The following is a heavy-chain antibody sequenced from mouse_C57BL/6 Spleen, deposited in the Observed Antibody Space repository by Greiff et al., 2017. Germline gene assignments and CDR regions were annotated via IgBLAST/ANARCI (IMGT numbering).Heavy chain of an antibody. CDR2: IYPGSGST. Sequence: QVQLQQPGAELVKPGASVKMSCKASGYTFTSYWISWVKQRPGQGLEWIGDIYPGSGSTNYNEKFKSKATLTVDTSSSTAYMQLSSLTSEDSAVYYCARPIYYDYLYYFDYWGQGTTLTVSS. CDR1: GYTFTSYW. CDR3: ARPIYYDYLYYFDY. V-gene: IGHV1-55*01. D-gene: IGHD2-4*01. J-gene: IGHJ2*01.